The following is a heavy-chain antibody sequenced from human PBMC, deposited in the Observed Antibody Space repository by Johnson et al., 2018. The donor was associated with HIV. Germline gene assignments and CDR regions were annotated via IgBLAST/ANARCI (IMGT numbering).Heavy chain of an antibody. J-gene: IGHJ3*01. CDR2: IYSGGNT. Sequence: VQLVESGGGLVQPGGSLRLSCAASGFTVSSNYMSWVRQAPGKGLEWVSVIYSGGNTYYADSVKGRFTISRDNSKNTLYLQMNSLRVEDTAVYYCARERGISGGFDFWGQGTMVTVSS. CDR1: GFTVSSNY. V-gene: IGHV3-66*01. D-gene: IGHD2-15*01. CDR3: ARERGISGGFDF.